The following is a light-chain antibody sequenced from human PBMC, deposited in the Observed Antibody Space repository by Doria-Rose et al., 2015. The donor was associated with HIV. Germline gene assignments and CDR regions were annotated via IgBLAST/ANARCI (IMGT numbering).Light chain of an antibody. V-gene: IGKV1-8*01. J-gene: IGKJ5*01. Sequence: ASTGDRVTITCRASQGISSYLAWYQQKPGKAPNLLIYAASTLQSGVPSRFGGSGSGADFTLTISCLQSEDFATYYCQQYYSYPRAFGQGTRLEIK. CDR2: AAS. CDR1: QGISSY. CDR3: QQYYSYPRA.